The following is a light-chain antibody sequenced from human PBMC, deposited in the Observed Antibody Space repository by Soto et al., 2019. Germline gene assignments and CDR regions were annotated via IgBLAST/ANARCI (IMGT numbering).Light chain of an antibody. V-gene: IGKV3-15*01. CDR1: QSVSSN. Sequence: EIVVTQSPATLSVSPGGRATLSCGASQSVSSNLAWYQQKPGQSPRLLIYDASTRATGIPARFRGSGSETEFTLTIGSLQSGDPAVYYCQQYNNWPLFTFGPGTKVEIK. CDR2: DAS. CDR3: QQYNNWPLFT. J-gene: IGKJ3*01.